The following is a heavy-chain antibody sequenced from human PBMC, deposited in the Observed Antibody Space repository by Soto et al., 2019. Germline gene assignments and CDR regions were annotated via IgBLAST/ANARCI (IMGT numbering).Heavy chain of an antibody. V-gene: IGHV4-30-4*08. J-gene: IGHJ6*02. D-gene: IGHD5-18*01. CDR2: SYNSGST. CDR1: GGSIGSLDCH. Sequence: TVAGGSIGSLDCHWSWIRKPAGTGREWIGYSYNSGSTYTPTSLKSRVTRAVDTSKNQFSLKLSSVTAADTAGYYCARGIRGYSERSDYYYAMDVWRQGTTVTVTS. CDR3: ARGIRGYSERSDYYYAMDV.